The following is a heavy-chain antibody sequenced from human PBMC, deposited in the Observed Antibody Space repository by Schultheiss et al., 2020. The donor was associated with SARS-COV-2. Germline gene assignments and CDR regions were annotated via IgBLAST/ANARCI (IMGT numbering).Heavy chain of an antibody. V-gene: IGHV3-33*08. Sequence: GGSLRLSCAASGFPFSSYGMHWVRQAPGKGLQWVAVIWYDENNKYYADSVKGRFTISRDNSKNTLYLQMNSLRAEDTAVYYCVRDPPDGYGHFDYWGQGTLVTVSS. J-gene: IGHJ4*02. CDR1: GFPFSSYG. CDR2: IWYDENNK. CDR3: VRDPPDGYGHFDY. D-gene: IGHD5-24*01.